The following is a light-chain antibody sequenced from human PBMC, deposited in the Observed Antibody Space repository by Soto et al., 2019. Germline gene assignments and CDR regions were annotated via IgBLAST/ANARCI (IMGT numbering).Light chain of an antibody. J-gene: IGKJ3*01. CDR3: QQLNSSPFT. CDR2: AAS. CDR1: QGISNY. V-gene: IGKV1-9*01. Sequence: DIQLTQSPSFLSASVGDRVTITCRASQGISNYLAWYQQKPGKAPQLLIYAASTLQSGVPSRFSGGASGTEFTLTVSSLPPEEFATYCCQQLNSSPFTFGPGTKVDIK.